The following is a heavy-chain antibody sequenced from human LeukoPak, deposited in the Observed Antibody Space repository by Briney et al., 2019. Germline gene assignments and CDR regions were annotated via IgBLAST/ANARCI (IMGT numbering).Heavy chain of an antibody. J-gene: IGHJ4*02. CDR2: IYYSGST. CDR1: GRSISSYY. Sequence: PSETLSLTCTVSGRSISSYYWSWIRQPPGKGLEWIGYIYYSGSTNYNPSLKSRVTISVDTSKNQFSLKLSSVTAADTAVYYCARVYYYDSSGYYYFDYWGQGTLVTVSS. V-gene: IGHV4-59*01. D-gene: IGHD3-22*01. CDR3: ARVYYYDSSGYYYFDY.